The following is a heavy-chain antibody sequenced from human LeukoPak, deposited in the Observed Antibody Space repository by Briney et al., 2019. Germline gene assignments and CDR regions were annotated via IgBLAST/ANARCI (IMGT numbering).Heavy chain of an antibody. V-gene: IGHV4-59*01. J-gene: IGHJ5*02. CDR3: ARGRLRWFNWFDP. Sequence: PSETLSLTCTVSGGSISSYYWSWIRQPPGKGLEWIGYIYYSGSTNYNPSLKSRVTISVDTSKNQFSLKLSSVTAADTAVYYCARGRLRWFNWFDPWGQGTLVTVSS. CDR2: IYYSGST. D-gene: IGHD4-23*01. CDR1: GGSISSYY.